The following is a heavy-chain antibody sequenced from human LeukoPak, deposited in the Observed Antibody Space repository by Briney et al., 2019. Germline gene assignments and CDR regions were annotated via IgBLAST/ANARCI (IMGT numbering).Heavy chain of an antibody. CDR1: GGSINSGSYY. D-gene: IGHD3-16*01. CDR2: IYTSGSS. V-gene: IGHV4-61*02. Sequence: SETLSLTCTVSGGSINSGSYYWSWIRQPAGKGLEWIGRIYTSGSSNYNPSLKSRVTISVDTSKNQFSLKLSSVTAADTAVYYCARDLEYVGAFDIWGQGTMATVSS. CDR3: ARDLEYVGAFDI. J-gene: IGHJ3*02.